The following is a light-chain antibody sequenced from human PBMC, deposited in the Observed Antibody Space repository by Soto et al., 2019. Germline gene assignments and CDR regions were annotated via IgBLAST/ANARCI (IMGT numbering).Light chain of an antibody. CDR1: QSVTTN. CDR3: QQYNNWYT. J-gene: IGKJ2*01. V-gene: IGKV3-15*01. Sequence: EIVMTQSPATLPVSPGERATLSCRASQSVTTNLAWYQQKPGQAPRLLMYGASTRATGIPARFSGSESGTEFTLTISTLQSEDFAIYYCQQYNNWYTFGQGTKLEIK. CDR2: GAS.